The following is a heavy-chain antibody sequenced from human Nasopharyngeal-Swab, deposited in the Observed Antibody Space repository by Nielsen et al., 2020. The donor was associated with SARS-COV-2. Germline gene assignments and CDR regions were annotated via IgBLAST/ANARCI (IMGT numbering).Heavy chain of an antibody. J-gene: IGHJ6*02. Sequence: ETLSLTCAVSGFTFSTFWMTWVRQAPGKGLEWVANIKEDGSQKYYLDSVKGRFTISRDNAKNSLYLQMNSLRGEDTAVYYCARGGYCSSTSCDTYYYYGMDVWGQGTTVTVSS. CDR3: ARGGYCSSTSCDTYYYYGMDV. V-gene: IGHV3-7*01. CDR2: IKEDGSQK. D-gene: IGHD2-2*02. CDR1: GFTFSTFW.